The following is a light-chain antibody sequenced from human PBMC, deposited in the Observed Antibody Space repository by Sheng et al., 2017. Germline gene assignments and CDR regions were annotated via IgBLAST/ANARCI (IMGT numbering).Light chain of an antibody. CDR3: QQYNNWPPFIT. CDR2: AAS. CDR1: QSVSSN. J-gene: IGKJ5*01. V-gene: IGKV3-15*01. Sequence: EIVMTQSPATLSVSPGERATLSCRASQSVSSNLAWYHQKPGQAPRLLIYAASTRATGIPARFSGSGSGTEFTLTISSLQSEDFAVYYCQQYNNWPPFITFGQGTRLEIK.